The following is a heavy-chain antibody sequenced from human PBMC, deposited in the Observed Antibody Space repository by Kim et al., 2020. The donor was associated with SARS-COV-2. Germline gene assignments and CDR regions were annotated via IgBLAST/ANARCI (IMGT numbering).Heavy chain of an antibody. CDR1: GYTFTSYY. CDR2: INPSGGST. Sequence: ASVKVSCKASGYTFTSYYMHWVRQAPGQGLEWMGIINPSGGSTSYAQKFQGRVTMTRDTSTSTVYMELSSLRSEDTAVYYCARPYRAIQLWTPAGYGMDVWGQGTTVTVSS. J-gene: IGHJ6*02. D-gene: IGHD5-18*01. CDR3: ARPYRAIQLWTPAGYGMDV. V-gene: IGHV1-46*01.